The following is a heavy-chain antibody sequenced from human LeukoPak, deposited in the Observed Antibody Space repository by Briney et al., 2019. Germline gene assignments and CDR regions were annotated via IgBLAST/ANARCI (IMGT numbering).Heavy chain of an antibody. Sequence: GGSLRLSCAASGFTFSNAWMSWVRQAPGKGLEWVGRIKSKTDGGTTDYAAPVKGRFTISRDNSKNTLYLQMNSLRAEDTAVYYCAKSGPDDYEYYYDSSGRFDYWGQGTLVTVSS. CDR1: GFTFSNAW. CDR2: IKSKTDGGTT. D-gene: IGHD3-22*01. CDR3: AKSGPDDYEYYYDSSGRFDY. J-gene: IGHJ4*02. V-gene: IGHV3-15*01.